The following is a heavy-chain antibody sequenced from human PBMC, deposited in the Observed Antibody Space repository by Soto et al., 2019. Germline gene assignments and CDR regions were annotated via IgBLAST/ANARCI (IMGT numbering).Heavy chain of an antibody. CDR1: GGSISSGGYS. D-gene: IGHD2-2*01. V-gene: IGHV4-30-2*01. CDR2: IYHSGST. Sequence: PSETLSRTCAVSGGSISSGGYSWSWIRQPPGKGLEWIGYIYHSGSTYYNPSLKSRVTISVDRSKNQFSLKLSSVTAADTAVYYCARVPDRWGQGTLVIVSS. CDR3: ARVPDR. J-gene: IGHJ5*02.